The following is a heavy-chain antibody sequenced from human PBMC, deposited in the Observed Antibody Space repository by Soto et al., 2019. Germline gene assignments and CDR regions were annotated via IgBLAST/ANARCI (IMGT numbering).Heavy chain of an antibody. Sequence: ASVKVSCKASGYTFTSYDINWVRQATGQGLEWMGWMNPNSGNTGYAQKFQGRVTMTRNTSISTAYMELSSLRSEDTAVYYCARYSNHLYYYYYYYMDVWGKGTTVTVSS. CDR1: GYTFTSYD. V-gene: IGHV1-8*02. J-gene: IGHJ6*03. CDR3: ARYSNHLYYYYYYYMDV. CDR2: MNPNSGNT. D-gene: IGHD4-4*01.